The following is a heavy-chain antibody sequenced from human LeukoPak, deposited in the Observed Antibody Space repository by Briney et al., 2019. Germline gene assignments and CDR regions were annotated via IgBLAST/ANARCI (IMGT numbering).Heavy chain of an antibody. Sequence: HWXXXAXXXGLEWVAVISYDGSNKYYADSVKGRFTISRDNSKNTLYLQMNSLRAEDTAIYFCAKVPADWGQGTLVTVSS. D-gene: IGHD2-15*01. CDR2: ISYDGSNK. V-gene: IGHV3-30*18. J-gene: IGHJ4*02. CDR3: AKVPAD.